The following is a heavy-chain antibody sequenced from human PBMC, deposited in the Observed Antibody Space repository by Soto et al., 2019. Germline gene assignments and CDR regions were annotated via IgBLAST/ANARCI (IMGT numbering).Heavy chain of an antibody. CDR2: ISGYNGNT. D-gene: IGHD6-6*01. V-gene: IGHV1-18*01. CDR1: GYTFGNYG. Sequence: QGQLVQSGAEVKKPGASVEVSCQASGYTFGNYGFSWVGQAPGQGLEWMGWISGYNGNTNYAERLQGRVTMTTDTSTSTAYMELKSLRDDDTAVYYCAREGQLGYWGQGTPVTVSS. CDR3: AREGQLGY. J-gene: IGHJ4*02.